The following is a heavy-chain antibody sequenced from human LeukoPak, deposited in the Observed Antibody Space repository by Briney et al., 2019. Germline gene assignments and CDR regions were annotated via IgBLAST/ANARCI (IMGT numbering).Heavy chain of an antibody. CDR1: GFTSSSYA. CDR2: ISGSGGST. CDR3: AKEVHYYYDSSGYDY. D-gene: IGHD3-22*01. V-gene: IGHV3-23*01. J-gene: IGHJ4*02. Sequence: SGGSLRLSCAASGFTSSSYAMSWVRQAPGKGLEWVSTISGSGGSTYYADSVKGRFTISRDNSKNTLYLQMNSPRAEDTAVYYCAKEVHYYYDSSGYDYWGQGTLVTVSS.